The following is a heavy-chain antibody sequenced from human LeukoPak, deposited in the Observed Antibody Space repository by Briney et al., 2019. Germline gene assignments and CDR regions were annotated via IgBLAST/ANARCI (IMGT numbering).Heavy chain of an antibody. D-gene: IGHD2-15*01. Sequence: PSETLSLTCTVPGGPISSYYGSWIRQPPGKGLEWDGCIYCSGSTCYNASVKSRVTLSVDTSTNPSSLKLNSVPAADTAVYYCARRVYCSGGSCYRHWYFDLWGRGTLVTVSS. CDR2: IYCSGST. CDR1: GGPISSYY. V-gene: IGHV4-59*08. J-gene: IGHJ2*01. CDR3: ARRVYCSGGSCYRHWYFDL.